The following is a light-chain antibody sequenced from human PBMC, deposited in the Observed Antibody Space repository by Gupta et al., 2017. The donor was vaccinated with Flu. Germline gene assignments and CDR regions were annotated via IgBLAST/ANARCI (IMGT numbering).Light chain of an antibody. Sequence: VTTSCTGTGSDGGGYNYVYLYHPGTATAPKLRSYDHSSRAAAVPDRFSGSKSANTASLTISGLQAEDEADYYCHSYEGNNNFMVFGGGTKLTVL. CDR1: GSDGGGYNY. J-gene: IGLJ3*02. V-gene: IGLV2-8*01. CDR3: HSYEGNNNFMV. CDR2: DHS.